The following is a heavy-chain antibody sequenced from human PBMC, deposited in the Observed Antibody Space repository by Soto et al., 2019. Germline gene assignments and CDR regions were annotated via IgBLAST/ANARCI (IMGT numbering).Heavy chain of an antibody. J-gene: IGHJ5*02. V-gene: IGHV1-69*13. CDR1: GYSITSYG. Sequence: ASVKVSCKASGYSITSYGFTWVRQAPGQGLEWMGGIIPIFGTANYAQKFQGRVTITADESTSTAYMELSSLRSEDTAVYYCARERRITIFGVVANWFDPWGQGTLVTVSS. CDR3: ARERRITIFGVVANWFDP. CDR2: IIPIFGTA. D-gene: IGHD3-3*01.